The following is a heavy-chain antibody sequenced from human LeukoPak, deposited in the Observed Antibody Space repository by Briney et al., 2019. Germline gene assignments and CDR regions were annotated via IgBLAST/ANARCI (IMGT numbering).Heavy chain of an antibody. D-gene: IGHD3-22*01. CDR2: IYYSGST. CDR1: GGSISSSSYY. Sequence: SETLSLTCTVSGGSISSSSYYWGWIRQPPGKGLEWIGSIYYSGSTYYNPSLKSRVTISVDTSKNQFSLKLSSVTAADTAVYYCARHPFFYYDSSGPYYYYYGMDVWGQGTTVTVSS. CDR3: ARHPFFYYDSSGPYYYYYGMDV. V-gene: IGHV4-39*01. J-gene: IGHJ6*02.